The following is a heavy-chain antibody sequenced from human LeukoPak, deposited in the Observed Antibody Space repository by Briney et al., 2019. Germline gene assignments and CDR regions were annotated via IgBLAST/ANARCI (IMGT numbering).Heavy chain of an antibody. V-gene: IGHV4-34*01. CDR2: INHSGST. CDR1: GGSFSGYY. CDR3: AARYYYYGMDV. J-gene: IGHJ6*02. Sequence: SETLSLTCAVHGGSFSGYYWSWIRQPPGKGLEWIGEINHSGSTNYNPSLKSRVTISVDTSKNQFSLKLSSVTAADTAVYYCAARYYYYGMDVWGQGTTVTVSS.